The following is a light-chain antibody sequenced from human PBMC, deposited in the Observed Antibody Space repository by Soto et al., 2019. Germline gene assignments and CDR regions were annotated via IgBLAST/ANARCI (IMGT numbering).Light chain of an antibody. V-gene: IGLV1-40*01. CDR2: GNS. CDR1: SSNIGAGYG. J-gene: IGLJ2*01. CDR3: QSYDSSLSGVV. Sequence: SVLTQPPSVSGAPGQRVTISCTGSSSNIGAGYGVHWYQQLPGTAPKLLIYGNSNRPSGVPDRFSGSKSGTSASLAITGLQAEDEADYYCQSYDSSLSGVVFGGGTKVTVL.